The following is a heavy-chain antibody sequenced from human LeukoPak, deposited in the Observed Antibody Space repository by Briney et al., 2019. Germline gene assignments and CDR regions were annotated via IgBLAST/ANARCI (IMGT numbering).Heavy chain of an antibody. Sequence: GESLKISCKGSGYSFTSYWIGWVRQMPGKGLEWMGIIYPGDSDTRYSPSFQGQVTISADKSISTAYLQWSSLKASDTTMYYCARQAAYCGGDCSVDYWGQGTLVTVSS. J-gene: IGHJ4*02. D-gene: IGHD2-21*02. V-gene: IGHV5-51*01. CDR1: GYSFTSYW. CDR3: ARQAAYCGGDCSVDY. CDR2: IYPGDSDT.